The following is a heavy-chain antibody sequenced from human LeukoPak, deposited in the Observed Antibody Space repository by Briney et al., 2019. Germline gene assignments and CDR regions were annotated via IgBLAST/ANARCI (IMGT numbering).Heavy chain of an antibody. D-gene: IGHD1-1*01. CDR2: ITSRSSYT. CDR1: GFTFSDYQ. CDR3: ARNWNDVLPY. V-gene: IGHV3-11*03. Sequence: GGSLRLSCAASGFTFSDYQMSWIRQAPGKGLEWVSYITSRSSYTYYADSVKGRFTISRDNAKNSLYLQMNSLRADDTAVYYCARNWNDVLPYWGQGTLVTVSS. J-gene: IGHJ4*02.